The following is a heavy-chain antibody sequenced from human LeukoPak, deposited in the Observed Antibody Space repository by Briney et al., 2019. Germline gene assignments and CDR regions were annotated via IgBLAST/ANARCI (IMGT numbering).Heavy chain of an antibody. D-gene: IGHD6-13*01. CDR3: ARERKNSAAAGTWDY. CDR1: GYTFTSYD. V-gene: IGHV1-8*03. CDR2: MNPNSGNT. J-gene: IGHJ4*02. Sequence: ASVRVSCKASGYTFTSYDINWVRQATGQGLEWMGWMNPNSGNTGYAQKFQGRVTITRNTSISTAYMELSSLRSEDTAVYYCARERKNSAAAGTWDYWGQGTLVTVSS.